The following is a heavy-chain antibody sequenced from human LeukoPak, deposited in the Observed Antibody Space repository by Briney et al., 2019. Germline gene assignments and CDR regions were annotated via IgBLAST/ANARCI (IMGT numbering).Heavy chain of an antibody. V-gene: IGHV3-74*01. CDR1: GFTFYSNV. Sequence: PGGSLRLSCAASGFTFYSNVMNWVRQAPGKGLVWVSRIASDGSSATYADSVKGRFSISRDNAKNTLYLQMNSLRVEDTAVYYCARGRPHGNDYWGQGILVTVSS. CDR3: ARGRPHGNDY. CDR2: IASDGSSA. J-gene: IGHJ4*02. D-gene: IGHD4-23*01.